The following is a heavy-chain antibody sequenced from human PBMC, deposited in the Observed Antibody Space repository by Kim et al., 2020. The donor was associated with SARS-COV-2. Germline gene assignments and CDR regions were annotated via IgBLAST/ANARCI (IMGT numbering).Heavy chain of an antibody. CDR1: GFTFSSYA. CDR3: AKADRDWDYVFDS. J-gene: IGHJ4*02. CDR2: ISGGRT. Sequence: GGSLRLSCAASGFTFSSYALTWVRQTPGKGLEWVSSISGGRTYYADSVKGRFTISRDNSRDTLYLQMNSLRVEDTSVYYCAKADRDWDYVFDSWGREPWSPSPQ. V-gene: IGHV3-23*01. D-gene: IGHD1-7*01.